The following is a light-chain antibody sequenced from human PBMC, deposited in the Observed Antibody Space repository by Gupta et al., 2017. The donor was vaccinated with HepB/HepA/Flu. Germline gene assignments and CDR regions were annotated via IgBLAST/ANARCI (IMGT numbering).Light chain of an antibody. J-gene: IGKJ5*01. Sequence: DVVLTQSPPSLLATSREPGVISCRSSQRLMHSNGYYYLDWYLQKPRQSPQLLFYLGSNQTSGVPNRFSGSGSGTDFTLKISRVEAEDVGVYYCMQALQRAITFGQGTRLEIK. CDR1: QRLMHSNGYYY. V-gene: IGKV2-28*01. CDR2: LGS. CDR3: MQALQRAIT.